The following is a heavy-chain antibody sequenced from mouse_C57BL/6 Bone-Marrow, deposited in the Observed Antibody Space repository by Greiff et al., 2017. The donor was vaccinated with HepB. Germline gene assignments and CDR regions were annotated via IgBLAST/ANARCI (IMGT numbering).Heavy chain of an antibody. CDR2: INSDGGST. J-gene: IGHJ2*01. CDR1: EYEFPSHD. Sequence: EVKLVESGGGLVQPGESLKLSCESNEYEFPSHDMSWVRKTPEKRLELVAAINSDGGSTYYPDTMERRFIISRDNTKKTLYLQMSSLGSEDTALYYWARPDSSGYRDYFDYWGQGTTLTVSS. D-gene: IGHD3-2*02. CDR3: ARPDSSGYRDYFDY. V-gene: IGHV5-2*01.